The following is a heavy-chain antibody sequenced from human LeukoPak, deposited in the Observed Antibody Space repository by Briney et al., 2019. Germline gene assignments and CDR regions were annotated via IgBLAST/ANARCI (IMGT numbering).Heavy chain of an antibody. Sequence: GGSLRLSCAASGFSFSSYVMTWVRQAPGKGLEWVSGISGSGTHYADSVKGRFTISRDNSKNMLYLQMNSLRAEDTAVYYCAKGYYDSIGYYPNVASDYWGQGTLVTVSS. CDR1: GFSFSSYV. CDR3: AKGYYDSIGYYPNVASDY. J-gene: IGHJ4*02. V-gene: IGHV3-23*01. CDR2: ISGSGT. D-gene: IGHD3-22*01.